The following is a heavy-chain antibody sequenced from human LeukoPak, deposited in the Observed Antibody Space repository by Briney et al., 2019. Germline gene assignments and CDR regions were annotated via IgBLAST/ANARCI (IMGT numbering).Heavy chain of an antibody. J-gene: IGHJ4*02. CDR3: ARGDTPGWGSYRYTGFFDY. D-gene: IGHD3-16*02. CDR2: ISSNGGST. Sequence: GGSLILSCAASGFIFSSSAMHWVRQAPGKGLEYVSAISSNGGSTYYANSVKGRFTISRDNSKNTLYLQMGSLRAEDMAVYYCARGDTPGWGSYRYTGFFDYWGQGTLVTVSS. V-gene: IGHV3-64*01. CDR1: GFIFSSSA.